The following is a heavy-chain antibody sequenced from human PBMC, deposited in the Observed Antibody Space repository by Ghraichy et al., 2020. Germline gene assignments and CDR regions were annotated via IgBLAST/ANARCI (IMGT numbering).Heavy chain of an antibody. V-gene: IGHV3-7*01. CDR1: GFTFSSYW. Sequence: GGSLRLSCAASGFTFSSYWMSWVRQAPGKGLEWVANIKQDGSEKYYVDSVKGRFTISRDNAKNSLYLQMNSLRAEDTAVYYCARDAYQLLYGAYYYYGMDVWGQGTTVTVSS. D-gene: IGHD2-2*02. CDR3: ARDAYQLLYGAYYYYGMDV. J-gene: IGHJ6*02. CDR2: IKQDGSEK.